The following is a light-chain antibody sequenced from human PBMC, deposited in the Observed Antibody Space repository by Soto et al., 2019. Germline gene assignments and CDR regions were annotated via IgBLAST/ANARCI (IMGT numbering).Light chain of an antibody. CDR1: SSDVGGYNY. J-gene: IGLJ1*01. CDR2: DVT. V-gene: IGLV2-14*03. CDR3: SSYTICNTRQIV. Sequence: QSVLTQPASVSGSPGQSITISCTGTSSDVGGYNYVSWYQHHPGKAPKLIIYDVTNRPSGVSNPFSGSKSGNTASLTISGLQPEDEADYYCSSYTICNTRQIVLGTGTKVTVL.